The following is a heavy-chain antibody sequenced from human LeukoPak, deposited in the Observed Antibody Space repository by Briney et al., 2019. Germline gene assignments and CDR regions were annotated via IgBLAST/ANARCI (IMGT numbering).Heavy chain of an antibody. Sequence: PGGSLRLSCVASGFRFTSYAMHWVRQAPGKGLEWLAVISFDGSIKYYADSVKGRFTVSRDNDQNTVYLQINSLRHDDSGVYYCARVMDSSSLYNFQFWGQGTLVTVPS. CDR3: ARVMDSSSLYNFQF. CDR1: GFRFTSYA. J-gene: IGHJ1*01. D-gene: IGHD3-22*01. CDR2: ISFDGSIK. V-gene: IGHV3-30*04.